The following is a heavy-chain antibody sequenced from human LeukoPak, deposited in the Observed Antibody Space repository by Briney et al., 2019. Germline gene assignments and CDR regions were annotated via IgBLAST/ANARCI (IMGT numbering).Heavy chain of an antibody. J-gene: IGHJ4*02. CDR1: GFTFSSHS. Sequence: GGSLRLSCAASGFTFSSHSLNWVRQAPGKGLEWVSYISTWSTTIHYADSVKGRFSISRDNAKNSLYLQMNSLRAEDTAVYFCVRDPGWFRFDYWGQGTLVTVSS. D-gene: IGHD6-19*01. CDR3: VRDPGWFRFDY. V-gene: IGHV3-48*01. CDR2: ISTWSTTI.